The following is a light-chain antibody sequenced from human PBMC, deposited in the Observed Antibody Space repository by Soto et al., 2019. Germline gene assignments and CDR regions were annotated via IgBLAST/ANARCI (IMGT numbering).Light chain of an antibody. V-gene: IGLV2-14*01. CDR1: SSDVGGYNY. J-gene: IGLJ1*01. CDR2: EVS. Sequence: QSALTQPASVSGSPGQSITISCTGTSSDVGGYNYVSWYQQHPGKAPKLMIYEVSNRPSGVSNRFSGSKSGNTASLTISGLQAEAEDDYYCSSSTSSSTLVVFATGTKLTVL. CDR3: SSSTSSSTLVV.